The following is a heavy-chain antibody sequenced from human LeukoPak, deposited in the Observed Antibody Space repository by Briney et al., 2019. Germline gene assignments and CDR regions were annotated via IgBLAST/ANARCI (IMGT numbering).Heavy chain of an antibody. D-gene: IGHD3-3*01. CDR2: ISGSGDST. CDR3: TWGGSGYYAY. Sequence: GGSLRLSCAASGFTFSSHAMSWVRQAPRKGLEWVSVISGSGDSTYYADSVKGRFTISRDNSKNTLYLQMNSLRAEDTAVYYCTWGGSGYYAYWGQGTLVTVSS. V-gene: IGHV3-23*01. CDR1: GFTFSSHA. J-gene: IGHJ4*02.